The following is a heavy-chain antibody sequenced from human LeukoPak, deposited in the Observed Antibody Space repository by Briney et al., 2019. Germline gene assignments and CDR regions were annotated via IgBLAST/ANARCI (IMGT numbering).Heavy chain of an antibody. D-gene: IGHD5-24*01. J-gene: IGHJ6*03. CDR1: GGTFSSYA. CDR2: IIPIFGTA. V-gene: IGHV1-69*05. Sequence: SVKVSCKASGGTFSSYAISWVRQAPGQGLEWMGGIIPIFGTANYAQKFQGRVTITTDESTSTAYMELSSLRSEDTAVYYCARGHWTISHKYYMDVWGKGTTVTVSS. CDR3: ARGHWTISHKYYMDV.